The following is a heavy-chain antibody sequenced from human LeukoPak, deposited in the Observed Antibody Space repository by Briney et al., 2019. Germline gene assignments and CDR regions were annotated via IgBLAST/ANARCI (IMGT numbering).Heavy chain of an antibody. Sequence: PGGSLRLSCAASGFTFNNYAMSWVRQAPGKGLEWVSSISSSSSYIYYADSVKGRFTISRDNAKNSLYLQMNSLRAEDTAVYYCARDQNWNYYDYWGQGTLVTVSS. D-gene: IGHD1-1*01. CDR2: ISSSSSYI. V-gene: IGHV3-21*01. CDR3: ARDQNWNYYDY. J-gene: IGHJ4*02. CDR1: GFTFNNYA.